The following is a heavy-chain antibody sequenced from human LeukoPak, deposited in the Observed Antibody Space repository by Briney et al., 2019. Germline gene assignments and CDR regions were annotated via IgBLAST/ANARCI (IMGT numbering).Heavy chain of an antibody. CDR2: ISGSGGST. CDR1: GFTFSRNA. J-gene: IGHJ4*02. V-gene: IGHV3-23*01. CDR3: AKTGGYSSSWYDY. Sequence: GGSLRLSCAASGFTFSRNAMSWVRQAPGKGLEWVSAISGSGGSTYYADSVKGRFTISRDNSKNTLYLQMNSLRAEDTAVYYCAKTGGYSSSWYDYWGQGTLVTVSS. D-gene: IGHD6-13*01.